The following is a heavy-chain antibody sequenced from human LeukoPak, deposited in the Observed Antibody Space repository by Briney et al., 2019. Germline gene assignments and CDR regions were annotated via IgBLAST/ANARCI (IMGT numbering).Heavy chain of an antibody. CDR1: GYSISSGYY. V-gene: IGHV4-38-2*01. Sequence: SETLSLTCAVSGYSISSGYYWGWIRQPPGKGLEWIGSVYHSGITYYNPSLKSRVTISVDTSKNQFSLKLSSVTAADTAVYYCARSVGYWGQGTLVTVST. J-gene: IGHJ4*01. CDR3: ARSVGY. CDR2: VYHSGIT.